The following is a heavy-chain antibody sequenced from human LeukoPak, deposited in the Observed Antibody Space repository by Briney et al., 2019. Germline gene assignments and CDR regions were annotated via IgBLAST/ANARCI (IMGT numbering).Heavy chain of an antibody. J-gene: IGHJ5*02. CDR1: GYTLTELS. D-gene: IGHD2-2*01. Sequence: ASVKVSCKVSGYTLTELSMHWVRQAPGKGLEWMGWISAYNGNTNYAQKLQGRVTMTTDTSTSTAYMELRSLRSDDTAVYYCAREDCSSTSCYGNNWFDPWGQGTLVTVSS. V-gene: IGHV1-18*01. CDR2: ISAYNGNT. CDR3: AREDCSSTSCYGNNWFDP.